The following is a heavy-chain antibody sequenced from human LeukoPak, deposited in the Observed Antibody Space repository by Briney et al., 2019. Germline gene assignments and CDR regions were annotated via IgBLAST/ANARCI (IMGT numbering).Heavy chain of an antibody. CDR1: GYTLTELS. CDR2: FDPEDGET. J-gene: IGHJ4*02. Sequence: ASVKVSCKVSGYTLTELSMHWVRQAPGKGLEWMGGFDPEDGETIYAQKFQGRVTMTEDTSTDTAYMELSSLRSEDTAVYYCATVGRLRLKFDYWGQGTLVTVSS. CDR3: ATVGRLRLKFDY. D-gene: IGHD5-12*01. V-gene: IGHV1-24*01.